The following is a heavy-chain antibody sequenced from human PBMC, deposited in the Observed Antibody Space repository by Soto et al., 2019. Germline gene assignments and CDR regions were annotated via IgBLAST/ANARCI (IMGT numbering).Heavy chain of an antibody. J-gene: IGHJ6*02. CDR1: GGTFSSYA. CDR2: IIPIFGTA. Sequence: GASVKVSCKASGGTFSSYAISWVRQAPGQGLEWMGGIIPIFGTANYAQKFQGRVTITADESTSTAYMELSSLRSEDTAVYYCAREQYDYDFWSGYLYYYYGMDVWGQGTTVNVSS. V-gene: IGHV1-69*01. D-gene: IGHD3-3*01. CDR3: AREQYDYDFWSGYLYYYYGMDV.